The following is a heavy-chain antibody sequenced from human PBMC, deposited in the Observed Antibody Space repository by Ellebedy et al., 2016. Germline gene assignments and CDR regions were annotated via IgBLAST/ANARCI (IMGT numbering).Heavy chain of an antibody. CDR3: ARGAYDSSGGFDY. CDR2: INAGNGNT. V-gene: IGHV1-3*01. CDR1: GYTFTTYA. Sequence: ASVKVSCKASGYTFTTYAMHWVRQAPGQRLEWMGWINAGNGNTKYSQKFQGRVTITRDTSATTAYMELSSLRSEDTAVYYCARGAYDSSGGFDYWGQGTLVTVSS. J-gene: IGHJ4*02. D-gene: IGHD3-22*01.